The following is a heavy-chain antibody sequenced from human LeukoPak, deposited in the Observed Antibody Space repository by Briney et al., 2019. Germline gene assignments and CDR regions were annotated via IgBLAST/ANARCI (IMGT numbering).Heavy chain of an antibody. J-gene: IGHJ4*02. Sequence: SETLSLTCTVSGGSISSYYWSWIRQPPGKGLEWIGYISYSGSTNYNPSLKSRVTVSVDTSKNQFSLKLSSVTAADTAVYYCARANIAAAATAIYWGQGTLATVSS. CDR1: GGSISSYY. V-gene: IGHV4-59*01. CDR3: ARANIAAAATAIY. D-gene: IGHD6-13*01. CDR2: ISYSGST.